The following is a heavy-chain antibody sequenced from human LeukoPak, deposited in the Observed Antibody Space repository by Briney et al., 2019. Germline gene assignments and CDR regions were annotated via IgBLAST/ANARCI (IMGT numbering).Heavy chain of an antibody. J-gene: IGHJ4*02. CDR3: ARAGRDSSGYFLV. Sequence: PSETLSLTCTVSGGSISSYYWSWIRQPPGKGLEWIGYIYYSGSTNYNPSLKSRVTLSVDTSKNQFSLKLSSVTAADTAVYYCARAGRDSSGYFLVWGQGTLVTVSS. CDR1: GGSISSYY. CDR2: IYYSGST. V-gene: IGHV4-59*01. D-gene: IGHD3-22*01.